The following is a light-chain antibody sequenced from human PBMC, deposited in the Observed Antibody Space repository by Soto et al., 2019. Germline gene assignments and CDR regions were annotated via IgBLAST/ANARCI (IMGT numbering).Light chain of an antibody. Sequence: EIVMTQFPATLSVSRGESATLSCRASQSVSSNLAWYQQKPGQAPRLLIYGASSRATGIPDRFSGSGSGTDFTLTISSLQPEDFATYYCQQANSFPITFGQGTRLENK. CDR3: QQANSFPIT. J-gene: IGKJ5*01. CDR2: GAS. V-gene: IGKV3D-15*01. CDR1: QSVSSN.